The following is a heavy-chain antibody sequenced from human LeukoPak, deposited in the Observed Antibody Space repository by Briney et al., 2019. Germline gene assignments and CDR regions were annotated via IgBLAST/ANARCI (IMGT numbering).Heavy chain of an antibody. CDR1: GYSFTSYD. J-gene: IGHJ4*02. CDR2: MSPKSGHT. V-gene: IGHV1-8*01. Sequence: ASVKVSCTPSGYSFTSYDINWVRESTGQGLEWMGWMSPKSGHTGYAQNFQGRVTMTRNTSISTAYMELSSLRSEDTAVYYCVGGAPNWGFDYWGQGTLVTVSS. D-gene: IGHD7-27*01. CDR3: VGGAPNWGFDY.